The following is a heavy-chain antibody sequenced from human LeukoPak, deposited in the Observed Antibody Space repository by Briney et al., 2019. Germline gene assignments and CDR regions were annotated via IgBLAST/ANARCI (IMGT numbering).Heavy chain of an antibody. J-gene: IGHJ4*02. V-gene: IGHV3-48*01. CDR3: AKDGVLSAAAYYFDC. Sequence: PGGSLRLSCAASGFTFSSYSMNWVRQAPGKGLEWVSYISSSSSTIYYADSVKGRFTISRDNAKNSLYLQMNSLRPEDTAVYYCAKDGVLSAAAYYFDCWGQGTLVTVSS. CDR1: GFTFSSYS. D-gene: IGHD6-13*01. CDR2: ISSSSSTI.